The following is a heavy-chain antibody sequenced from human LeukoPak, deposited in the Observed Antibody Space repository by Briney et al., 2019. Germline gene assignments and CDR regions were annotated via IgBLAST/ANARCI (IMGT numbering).Heavy chain of an antibody. CDR1: GYSFTSYW. CDR2: IDPIDSYI. D-gene: IGHD2/OR15-2a*01. V-gene: IGHV5-10-1*01. CDR3: ARQNHAFNI. J-gene: IGHJ3*02. Sequence: GESLRISCKGSGYSFTSYWISWVRQMPGKGLERMGKIDPIDSYINYSPSFQGHVTISIDKSTSTAYLQWSSLKASDTAMYYCARQNHAFNIWGQATMVTVSS.